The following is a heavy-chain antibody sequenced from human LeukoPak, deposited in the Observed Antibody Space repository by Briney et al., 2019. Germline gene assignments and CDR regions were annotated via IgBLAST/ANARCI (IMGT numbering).Heavy chain of an antibody. Sequence: PGGSLRLSCAASGFTFSSYSMNWFRQAPGKGLEGVSSISSSSSYIYYADSVKGRFTISRDNAKNSLYLQMNSLRAEDTAVYYCARDRRLYVGGGSCYSDYWGQGTLVTVSS. V-gene: IGHV3-21*01. CDR2: ISSSSSYI. D-gene: IGHD2-15*01. J-gene: IGHJ4*02. CDR3: ARDRRLYVGGGSCYSDY. CDR1: GFTFSSYS.